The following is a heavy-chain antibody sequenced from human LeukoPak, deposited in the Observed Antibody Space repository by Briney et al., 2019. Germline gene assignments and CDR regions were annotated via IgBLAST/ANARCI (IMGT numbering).Heavy chain of an antibody. CDR3: ASATGGSPIFGVGSHND. J-gene: IGHJ4*02. CDR2: ISYDGSNK. V-gene: IGHV3-30*03. CDR1: GFTFSSYG. D-gene: IGHD3-3*01. Sequence: GGSLRLSCAASGFTFSSYGMHWVRQAPGKGLEWVAVISYDGSNKYYADSVKGRFTISRDNSKNTLYLQMNSLRAEDTAVYYCASATGGSPIFGVGSHNDWGQGTLVTVSS.